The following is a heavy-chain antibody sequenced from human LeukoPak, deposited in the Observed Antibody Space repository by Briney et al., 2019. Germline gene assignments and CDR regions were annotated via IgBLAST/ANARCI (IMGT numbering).Heavy chain of an antibody. V-gene: IGHV1-24*01. D-gene: IGHD3-3*01. J-gene: IGHJ4*02. CDR2: FDPEVGET. CDR1: GYTLTELS. Sequence: ASVKVSCKVSGYTLTELSMHWVRQAPGKGLEWMGGFDPEVGETIYAQKFQGRVTMTEDTSTDTAYMGLSSLRSEDTAVYYCATERLQKDTIFGVVIYTFDYWGQGTLVTVSS. CDR3: ATERLQKDTIFGVVIYTFDY.